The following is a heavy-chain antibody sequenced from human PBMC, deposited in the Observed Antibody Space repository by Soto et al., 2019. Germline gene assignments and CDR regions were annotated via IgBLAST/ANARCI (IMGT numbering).Heavy chain of an antibody. CDR1: GFTCSSYA. V-gene: IGHV3-23*01. J-gene: IGHJ4*02. Sequence: EVQLLESGGGLVQPGGYLRLSCAASGFTCSSYAMSWVRQAPGKGLGWVSAISGSGGSTYYADSVKGRFTISRDNSKNTLYLQMNSLRAEDTAVYYCAKGSGSSWYGFDYWGQGTLVTVSS. D-gene: IGHD6-13*01. CDR3: AKGSGSSWYGFDY. CDR2: ISGSGGST.